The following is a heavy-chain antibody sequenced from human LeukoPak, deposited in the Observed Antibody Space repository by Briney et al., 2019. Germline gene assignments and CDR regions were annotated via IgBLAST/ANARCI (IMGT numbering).Heavy chain of an antibody. CDR2: ISYDGSNK. CDR3: AKDQPGSGMDV. Sequence: GGSLRLSCAASGFTFSSYGMHWARQAPGKGLEWVAVISYDGSNKYYADSVKGRFTISRDNSKNTLYLQMNSLRAEDTAVYYCAKDQPGSGMDVWGQGTTVTVSS. D-gene: IGHD6-25*01. CDR1: GFTFSSYG. V-gene: IGHV3-30*18. J-gene: IGHJ6*02.